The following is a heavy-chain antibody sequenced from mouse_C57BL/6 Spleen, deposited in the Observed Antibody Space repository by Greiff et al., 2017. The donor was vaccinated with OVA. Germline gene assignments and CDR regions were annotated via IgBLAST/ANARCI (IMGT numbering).Heavy chain of an antibody. J-gene: IGHJ1*03. CDR2: IAPNSGGT. CDR3: ARSWGRYLWYFDV. V-gene: IGHV1-72*01. D-gene: IGHD5-1*01. CDR1: GYTFTSYW. Sequence: QVQLQQPGAELVKPGASVKLSCKASGYTFTSYWMHWVKQRPGRGLEWIGRIAPNSGGTKYNEKFKSKATLTVDKPSSTAYMQLSSLTSEDSAVYYCARSWGRYLWYFDVWGTGTTVTVSS.